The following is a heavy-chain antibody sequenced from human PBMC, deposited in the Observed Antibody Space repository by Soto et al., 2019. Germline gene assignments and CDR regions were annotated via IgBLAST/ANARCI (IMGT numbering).Heavy chain of an antibody. CDR1: GFTVSSNY. CDR2: IYSGGST. J-gene: IGHJ4*02. V-gene: IGHV3-53*02. Sequence: EVQLVETGGGLIQPGGSLRLSCAASGFTVSSNYMSWVRQAPGKGLEWVSVIYSGGSTYYADSVKGRFTISRDNSKNTLYLQMNSLRAEDTAVYYCARGPKGRYYYDSSGYYYVLAYWGQGTLVTVSS. CDR3: ARGPKGRYYYDSSGYYYVLAY. D-gene: IGHD3-22*01.